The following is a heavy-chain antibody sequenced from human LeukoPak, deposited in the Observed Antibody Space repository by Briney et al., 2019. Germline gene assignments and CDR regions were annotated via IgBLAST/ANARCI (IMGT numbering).Heavy chain of an antibody. CDR2: IKFDGSST. Sequence: GGSLRLSCAASGFTFSNDWMHWVRQAPGKGLVWVSRIKFDGSSTNYADFVKGRFTISRDNARNAVYLQMNSLRAEDTAVYYCASTFRGYSGYANFDYWGQGTLVTVSS. J-gene: IGHJ4*02. CDR3: ASTFRGYSGYANFDY. D-gene: IGHD5-12*01. CDR1: GFTFSNDW. V-gene: IGHV3-74*01.